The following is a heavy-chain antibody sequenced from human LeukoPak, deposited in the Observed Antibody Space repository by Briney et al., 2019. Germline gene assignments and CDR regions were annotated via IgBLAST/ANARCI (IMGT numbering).Heavy chain of an antibody. J-gene: IGHJ4*02. CDR2: IKTDGSLT. CDR1: GFTFSSYG. V-gene: IGHV3-7*01. D-gene: IGHD7-27*01. Sequence: GGSLRLSCAASGFTFSSYGMTSVRQAPGKGLEWVANIKTDGSLTYYVDSVKGRFTISRDNAKNSLYLQMNSLRAEDTAVYYCARDLNWETYWGQGSLVSVSS. CDR3: ARDLNWETY.